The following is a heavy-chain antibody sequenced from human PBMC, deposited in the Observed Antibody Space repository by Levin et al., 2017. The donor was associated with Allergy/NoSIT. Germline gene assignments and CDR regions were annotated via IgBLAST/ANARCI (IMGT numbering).Heavy chain of an antibody. V-gene: IGHV4-30-4*01. CDR1: GGSISSGDYY. J-gene: IGHJ4*02. Sequence: SETLSLTCTVSGGSISSGDYYWSWIRQPPGKGLEWIGYIYYSGSTYYNPSLKSRVTISVDTSKNQFSLKLSSVTAADTAVYYCATCRDGMEYYFDYWGQGTLVTVSS. CDR3: ATCRDGMEYYFDY. CDR2: IYYSGST. D-gene: IGHD5-24*01.